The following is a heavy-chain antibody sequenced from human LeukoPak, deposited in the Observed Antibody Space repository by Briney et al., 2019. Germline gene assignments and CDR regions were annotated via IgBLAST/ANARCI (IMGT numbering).Heavy chain of an antibody. V-gene: IGHV3-74*01. CDR2: IKTDGSAK. CDR1: GFTFSSYW. CDR3: ASLTVTSGDLDY. Sequence: QSGGSLRLSCAASGFTFSSYWMHWVRQEPGKGLVWVSRIKTDGSAKTYADSVKGRFTISRDNAKNTLYLQMNSLRAEDTAVYYCASLTVTSGDLDYWGQGTLVTVSS. J-gene: IGHJ4*02. D-gene: IGHD4-11*01.